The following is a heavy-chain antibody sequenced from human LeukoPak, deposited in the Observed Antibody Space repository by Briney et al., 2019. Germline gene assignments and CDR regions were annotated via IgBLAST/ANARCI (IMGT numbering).Heavy chain of an antibody. CDR1: GFTFSSYW. V-gene: IGHV3-7*05. CDR2: IKPDGNEK. J-gene: IGHJ4*02. D-gene: IGHD4/OR15-4a*01. Sequence: PGGCLRLSCTASGFTFSSYWMSWVRQAPGKGLGWVANIKPDGNEKYDVDSVKGRLTISRDNAKNSLFLQMRSLRAEDTAVYYCARTRMSANTWYYFDYWGQGTLVTVSS. CDR3: ARTRMSANTWYYFDY.